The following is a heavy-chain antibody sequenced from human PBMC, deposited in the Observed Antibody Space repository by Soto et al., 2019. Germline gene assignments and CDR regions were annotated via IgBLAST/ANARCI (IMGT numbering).Heavy chain of an antibody. CDR2: ISWNSGSI. D-gene: IGHD6-13*01. Sequence: EVQLVESGGGLIQPGRSLRLSCAASGFTFDDYAMHWVRQAPGKGLEWVSAISWNSGSIGYADSVKGRFTISRDNAKNYMYLQMNSLRAEDTALYYCAKAGYSSSWSIYYYYYMDVWGKGTTVTVSS. V-gene: IGHV3-9*01. CDR1: GFTFDDYA. J-gene: IGHJ6*03. CDR3: AKAGYSSSWSIYYYYYMDV.